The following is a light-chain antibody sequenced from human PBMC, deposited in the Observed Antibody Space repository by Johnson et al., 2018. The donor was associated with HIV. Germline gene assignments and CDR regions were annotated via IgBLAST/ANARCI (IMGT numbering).Light chain of an antibody. J-gene: IGLJ1*01. CDR1: SSNIGNNY. CDR2: DNN. CDR3: GTWDSSLSAGNV. V-gene: IGLV1-51*01. Sequence: QSVLTQPPSVSAAPGQKVTISCSGSSSNIGNNYVSWYQQLLGTAPKLLIYDNNKRPSGIPDRFSGSKSGTSATLGITGLQTGDEADYYCGTWDSSLSAGNVFGTGTKVTVL.